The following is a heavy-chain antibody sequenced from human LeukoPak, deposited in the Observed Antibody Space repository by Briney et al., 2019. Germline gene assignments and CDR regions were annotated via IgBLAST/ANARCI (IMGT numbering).Heavy chain of an antibody. V-gene: IGHV1-18*01. D-gene: IGHD1-26*01. J-gene: IGHJ6*02. Sequence: ASVKVSCKASGYTFTSYGISWVRQAPGQGLEWMGWISAYNGNTNYAQKPQGRVTMTTDTSTSTAYMELRSLRSDDTAVYYCARVSYGHYYYGMDVWGQGTTVTVSS. CDR3: ARVSYGHYYYGMDV. CDR2: ISAYNGNT. CDR1: GYTFTSYG.